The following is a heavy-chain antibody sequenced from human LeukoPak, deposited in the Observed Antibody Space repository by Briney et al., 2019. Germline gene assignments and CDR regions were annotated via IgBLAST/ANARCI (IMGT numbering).Heavy chain of an antibody. Sequence: PGGSLRLSCAASGFTFSSYAMSWVRQAPGKGLEWVSAISVGSITYYADSVKGRFTISRDNSKNTLYLQMNSLRAEDTAVYYCAKHLVYSRQSPDYWGQGTLVTVSS. D-gene: IGHD6-13*01. CDR2: ISVGSIT. J-gene: IGHJ4*02. CDR3: AKHLVYSRQSPDY. V-gene: IGHV3-23*01. CDR1: GFTFSSYA.